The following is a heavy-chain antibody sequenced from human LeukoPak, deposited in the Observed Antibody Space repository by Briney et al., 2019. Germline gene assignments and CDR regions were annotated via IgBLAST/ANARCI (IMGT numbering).Heavy chain of an antibody. CDR3: ARDLGRTAAAGTLDNY. D-gene: IGHD6-13*01. V-gene: IGHV3-74*01. J-gene: IGHJ4*02. CDR2: IKNDGSST. CDR1: GFTFSGYW. Sequence: GGSLRLSCEASGFTFSGYWMHWVRQAPGKGLVWVSRIKNDGSSTSYADSVKGRFTISRDNSKNTLYLQMNSLRAEDTAVYYCARDLGRTAAAGTLDNYWGQGTLVTVSS.